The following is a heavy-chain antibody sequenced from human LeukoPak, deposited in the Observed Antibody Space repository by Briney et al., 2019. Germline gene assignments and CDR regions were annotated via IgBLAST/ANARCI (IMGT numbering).Heavy chain of an antibody. CDR2: ISGSGSYI. D-gene: IGHD4-17*01. J-gene: IGHJ3*01. CDR1: GFIFSSYA. CDR3: ARGLGSGDYVANAFDF. Sequence: AGGSLRLSCAASGFIFSSYAMNWVRQAPGKGLEWVSSISGSGSYIHYADSMKGRFTISRDNAKKSVYLHMSRLRAEDTAVYYCARGLGSGDYVANAFDFWGRGTTVSVS. V-gene: IGHV3-21*01.